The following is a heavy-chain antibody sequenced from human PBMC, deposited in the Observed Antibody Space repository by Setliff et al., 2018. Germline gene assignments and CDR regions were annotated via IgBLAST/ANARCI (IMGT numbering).Heavy chain of an antibody. D-gene: IGHD2-15*01. Sequence: PSETLSLTCTVSGGSIRDYYWGWIRQAPGSGLEWIGSISYSGTPYYNASVESRVTISIDTSRNQFSLELRSVTVADTATYYCVRPGGATVVARHFDYWGSGILVTVSS. CDR1: GGSIRDYY. V-gene: IGHV4-39*01. J-gene: IGHJ4*01. CDR3: VRPGGATVVARHFDY. CDR2: ISYSGTP.